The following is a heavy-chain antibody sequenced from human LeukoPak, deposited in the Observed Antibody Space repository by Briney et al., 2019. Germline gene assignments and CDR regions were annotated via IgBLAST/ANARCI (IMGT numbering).Heavy chain of an antibody. Sequence: GGSLRLSCTASEFTFSSYGMHWVRQAPGKGLEWVAFTRYDGNNQYYADSVKGRFTISRDNSKNTLYLQMNSLRAEDTAVYYCAKDRGLGTYYDFWSGSRGPDAFDIWGQGTMVTVSS. V-gene: IGHV3-30*02. CDR3: AKDRGLGTYYDFWSGSRGPDAFDI. J-gene: IGHJ3*02. CDR2: TRYDGNNQ. D-gene: IGHD3-3*01. CDR1: EFTFSSYG.